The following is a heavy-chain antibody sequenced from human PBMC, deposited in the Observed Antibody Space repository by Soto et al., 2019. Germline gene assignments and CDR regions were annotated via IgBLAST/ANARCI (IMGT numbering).Heavy chain of an antibody. V-gene: IGHV4-59*02. CDR1: GGSVSIYY. CDR2: IYYSGST. CDR3: ESEEDAGYSSGWHLPFWLDP. D-gene: IGHD6-19*01. Sequence: KPSETLSLTCTVSGGSVSIYYWSWIRQPPGKGLEWMGYIYYSGSTNYNPSLESRVIISVDTSKNQFSLELSSVPTADTTVYYCESEEDAGYSSGWHLPFWLDPWGQG. J-gene: IGHJ5*02.